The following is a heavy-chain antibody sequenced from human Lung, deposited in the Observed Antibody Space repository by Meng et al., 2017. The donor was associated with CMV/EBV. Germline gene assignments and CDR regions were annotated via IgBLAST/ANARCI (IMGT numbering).Heavy chain of an antibody. J-gene: IGHJ6*01. Sequence: ASVKVSCKASGYTFTSYNIHWVRQAPGQGLEWMGWINTKSGDTDYAPKSHGRVTITRDTSINTAHMEVTRLTTDDTATYYCARRWDYWSGFQTGYGLAVWGQGTTVTVSS. CDR2: INTKSGDT. CDR1: GYTFTSYN. V-gene: IGHV1-2*02. D-gene: IGHD3-3*01. CDR3: ARRWDYWSGFQTGYGLAV.